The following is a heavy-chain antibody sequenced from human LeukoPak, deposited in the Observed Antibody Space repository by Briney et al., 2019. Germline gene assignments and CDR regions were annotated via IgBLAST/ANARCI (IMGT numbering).Heavy chain of an antibody. CDR3: ARGDYYGSGSYDY. V-gene: IGHV1-69*05. CDR2: IIPIFGTA. J-gene: IGHJ4*01. Sequence: SVKVSCKASGGTFSSYAISWVRQAPGQGLEWMGGIIPIFGTANNAQKFQGRVTITTDESTSTAYMELSSLRSEDTAVYYCARGDYYGSGSYDYWGQRTLVTVSS. D-gene: IGHD3-10*01. CDR1: GGTFSSYA.